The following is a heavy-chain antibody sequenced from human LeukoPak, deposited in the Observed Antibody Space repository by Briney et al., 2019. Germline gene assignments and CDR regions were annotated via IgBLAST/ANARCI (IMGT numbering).Heavy chain of an antibody. CDR2: IYYSGST. V-gene: IGHV4-59*01. D-gene: IGHD2-8*01. J-gene: IGHJ4*02. Sequence: SETLSLTCTVSGGSISSYARNWIRQPPGKGLEWIGDIYYSGSTNYNASLKSRVTISVDTSKNQFSLKLSSVTAADTAVYYWARGPDVLDYWGQGTLVTVSS. CDR3: ARGPDVLDY. CDR1: GGSISSYA.